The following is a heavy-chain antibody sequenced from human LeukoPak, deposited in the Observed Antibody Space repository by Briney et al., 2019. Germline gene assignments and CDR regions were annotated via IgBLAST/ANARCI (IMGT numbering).Heavy chain of an antibody. J-gene: IGHJ4*02. CDR2: ISGSGGST. CDR3: AKAPKYYYDSSGYDPFDY. V-gene: IGHV3-23*01. CDR1: GFTFSSYA. Sequence: GGSLRLSCAASGFTFSSYAMSWVRQAPGKGLEWVSAISGSGGSTYYADSVKGRFTISRDNSKNTLYLQMNSLRAEDTAVYYCAKAPKYYYDSSGYDPFDYWGQGTLVAVSS. D-gene: IGHD3-22*01.